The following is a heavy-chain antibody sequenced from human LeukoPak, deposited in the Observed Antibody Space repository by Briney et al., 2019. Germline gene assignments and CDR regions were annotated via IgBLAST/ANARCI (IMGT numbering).Heavy chain of an antibody. CDR3: ARSRDSSGYWDAFDI. V-gene: IGHV4-39*01. CDR1: GASITSSRYC. Sequence: SETQSLTCTVAGASITSSRYCWAWLRQPPGKGPQRFGRIYYSGSTDYHPSPKRPLPMSVDTSKDHSTLKLSSVTAAETAVYYCARSRDSSGYWDAFDIWGQGTMVTVSS. D-gene: IGHD6-13*01. J-gene: IGHJ3*02. CDR2: IYYSGST.